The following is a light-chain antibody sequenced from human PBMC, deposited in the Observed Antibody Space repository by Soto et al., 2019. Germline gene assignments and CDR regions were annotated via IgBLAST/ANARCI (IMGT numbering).Light chain of an antibody. CDR2: EVS. CDR1: SSDVGAYNY. CDR3: SSYTSSNTLYV. J-gene: IGLJ1*01. Sequence: QSALTQPASVSGSPGQSITISCTVTSSDVGAYNYVSWYQQHPGKAPKLMIYEVSNRPSGVSNRFSGSKSGNTASLTISGLQAEDEADYYCSSYTSSNTLYVFGTGTKVTLL. V-gene: IGLV2-14*01.